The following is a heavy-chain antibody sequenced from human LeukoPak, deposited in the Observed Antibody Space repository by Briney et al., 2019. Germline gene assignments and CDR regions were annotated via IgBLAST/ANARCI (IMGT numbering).Heavy chain of an antibody. CDR1: GVTCRSYA. CDR2: IWYDGSNK. CDR3: AKDYRGYYDSSAWDY. Sequence: VGALTLSCPTSGVTCRSYAMNSVRQPPHKKQEWVAFIWYDGSNKDYTDSVKGRFTISRDNAKNRLHLQMNSLRAEDTAVYYCAKDYRGYYDSSAWDYWGQGTLVTVSS. J-gene: IGHJ4*02. D-gene: IGHD3-22*01. V-gene: IGHV3-30*02.